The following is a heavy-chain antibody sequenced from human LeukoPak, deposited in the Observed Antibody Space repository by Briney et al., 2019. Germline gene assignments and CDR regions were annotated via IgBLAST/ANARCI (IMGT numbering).Heavy chain of an antibody. V-gene: IGHV3-23*01. CDR1: GFTFSSYA. CDR3: AKLSYYCSSTSCRYFQH. Sequence: GGSLRLSCAASGFTFSSYATSWVRQAPGKGLEWVSAIIGSGGSTYYADSVKGRFTISSDNSKNTLYLQMNSLRAEDTAVYYCAKLSYYCSSTSCRYFQHWGQGTLVTVSS. D-gene: IGHD2-2*01. CDR2: IIGSGGST. J-gene: IGHJ1*01.